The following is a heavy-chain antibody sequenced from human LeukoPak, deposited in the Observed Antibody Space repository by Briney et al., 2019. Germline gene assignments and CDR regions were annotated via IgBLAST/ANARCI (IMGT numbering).Heavy chain of an antibody. CDR3: ARVGVRYFDWLYFDY. V-gene: IGHV1-2*02. CDR1: GYTFTGYY. D-gene: IGHD3-9*01. CDR2: INPNSGGT. J-gene: IGHJ4*02. Sequence: ASVKVSCKASGYTFTGYYMHWVRQAPGQGLEWMGWINPNSGGTNYAQKFQGRVTMTRDTSISTAYMELSRLRSDDTAVYYCARVGVRYFDWLYFDYWGQGTLVTVSS.